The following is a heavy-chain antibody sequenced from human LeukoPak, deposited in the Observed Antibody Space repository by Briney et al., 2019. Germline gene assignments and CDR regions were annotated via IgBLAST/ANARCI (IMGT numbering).Heavy chain of an antibody. D-gene: IGHD4-23*01. J-gene: IGHJ2*01. V-gene: IGHV4-59*12. CDR2: VYDSGST. CDR3: ARVSATVVTATNYWYFDL. Sequence: SETLSLTCTVSGDSISGFYRTWIRQPPGKGLEWIGYVYDSGSTTYNSSLKSRVTMSVDTSKSQFSLKLNSVTAADTAVYYCARVSATVVTATNYWYFDLWGRGTLVTVSS. CDR1: GDSISGFY.